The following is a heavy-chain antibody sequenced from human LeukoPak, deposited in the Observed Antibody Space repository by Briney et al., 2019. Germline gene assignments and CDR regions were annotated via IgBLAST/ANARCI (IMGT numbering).Heavy chain of an antibody. CDR2: IYHSGST. CDR3: ARGGRRALVINAINDAFDI. V-gene: IGHV4-30-2*01. D-gene: IGHD3-22*01. J-gene: IGHJ3*02. CDR1: GGSISSGGYS. Sequence: PSQTLSLTCAVSGGSISSGGYSWSWIRQPPGKGLEWIGYIYHSGSTYYNPSLKSRVTISVDRSKNQFSLKLSSVTAADTAVYYCARGGRRALVINAINDAFDIWGQGTMVTVSS.